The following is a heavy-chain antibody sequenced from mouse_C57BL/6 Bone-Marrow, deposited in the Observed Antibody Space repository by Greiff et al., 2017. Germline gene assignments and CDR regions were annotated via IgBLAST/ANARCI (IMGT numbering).Heavy chain of an antibody. CDR3: TAYGNYAFDY. Sequence: VQLQQSGAELVRPGASVKLSCTASGFNIKDDYMHWVKQRPEQGLEWIGWIDPENGDTEYASKFQGKATITADTSSNTAYLQLSSLTSEDTAVYDCTAYGNYAFDYWGQGTTLTVSS. D-gene: IGHD2-1*01. CDR2: IDPENGDT. V-gene: IGHV14-4*01. CDR1: GFNIKDDY. J-gene: IGHJ2*01.